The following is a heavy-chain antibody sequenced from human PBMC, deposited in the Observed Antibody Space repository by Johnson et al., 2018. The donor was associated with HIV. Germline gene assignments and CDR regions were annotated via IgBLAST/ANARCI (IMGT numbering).Heavy chain of an antibody. V-gene: IGHV3-66*01. Sequence: VQLVESGGTLVRPGGSLRLSCAASGFTVSSNYMSWVRQAPGKGLEWVSVIYSGGSTYYADSVKGRFTISRDNSKNTLYLQMNSLRAEDTAVYYCAKARAAAGTSDAFDIWGQGTMVTVSS. CDR2: IYSGGST. CDR3: AKARAAAGTSDAFDI. J-gene: IGHJ3*02. D-gene: IGHD6-13*01. CDR1: GFTVSSNY.